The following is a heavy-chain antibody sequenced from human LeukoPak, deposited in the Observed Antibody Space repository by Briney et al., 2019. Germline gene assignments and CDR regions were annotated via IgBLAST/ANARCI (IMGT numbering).Heavy chain of an antibody. Sequence: PSETLSLTCTVSGGSFSTISYYWGWIRQPPGKGLEWIGSMSYGGTPFYNPSLRSRVTIPVDTSRNHFSLKLISVTAADTAVYHCARQAIQYLSDPFDIWGQGTMVTVSS. D-gene: IGHD4-11*01. CDR1: GGSFSTISYY. CDR2: MSYGGTP. J-gene: IGHJ3*02. CDR3: ARQAIQYLSDPFDI. V-gene: IGHV4-39*01.